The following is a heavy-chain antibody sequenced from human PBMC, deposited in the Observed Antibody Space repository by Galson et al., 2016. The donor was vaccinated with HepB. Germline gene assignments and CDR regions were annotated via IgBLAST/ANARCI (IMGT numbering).Heavy chain of an antibody. D-gene: IGHD5-12*01. J-gene: IGHJ4*02. CDR1: GYMFRSYG. Sequence: SVKVSCKASGYMFRSYGISWVRQAPGQGLEWMGWINAYNGNTNSAQKLQGRVTMTTDTSTGTVYMELRSLRSDDTANYFRSSSGYDSDYWGQGTLVTVSP. CDR2: INAYNGNT. CDR3: SSSGYDSDY. V-gene: IGHV1-18*01.